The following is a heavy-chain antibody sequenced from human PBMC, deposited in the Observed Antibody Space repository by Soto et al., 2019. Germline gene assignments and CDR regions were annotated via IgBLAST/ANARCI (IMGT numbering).Heavy chain of an antibody. CDR3: AREDGGYETNAFDI. J-gene: IGHJ3*02. CDR2: IIPILGIA. Sequence: GASVKVSCKASGGTFSSYTISWVRQAPGQGLEWMGRIIPILGIANYAQKFQGRVTITADKSTSTAYMELSSLRSEDTAVYYCAREDGGYETNAFDIWGQGTMVTVSS. V-gene: IGHV1-69*04. CDR1: GGTFSSYT. D-gene: IGHD5-12*01.